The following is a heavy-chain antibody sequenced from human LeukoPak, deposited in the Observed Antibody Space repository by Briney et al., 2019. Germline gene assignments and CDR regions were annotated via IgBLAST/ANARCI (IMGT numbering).Heavy chain of an antibody. J-gene: IGHJ6*03. Sequence: PGGSLRLSCAASGFTFSGSAMHWVRQASGKGLEWVGRIRSKANSYATAYAASVKGRFTISRDDSKNTAYLQTNSLKTEDTAVYYCTRHSYSSGWYGYYYYMDVWGKGTTVTVSS. CDR2: IRSKANSYAT. CDR3: TRHSYSSGWYGYYYYMDV. CDR1: GFTFSGSA. V-gene: IGHV3-73*01. D-gene: IGHD6-19*01.